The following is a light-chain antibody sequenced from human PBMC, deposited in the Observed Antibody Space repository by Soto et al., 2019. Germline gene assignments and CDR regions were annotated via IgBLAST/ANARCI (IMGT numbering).Light chain of an antibody. Sequence: EIVLTQSRGTLSLSRAARDTLSCRASQSVSNNYLAWYQQKPGQAPRLLIYGASNRATGIPDRFSGSGSGTDFTLTISRLEPEDFAVYYCQQYGSSGTFGQGTKVDIK. CDR2: GAS. CDR3: QQYGSSGT. V-gene: IGKV3-20*01. CDR1: QSVSNNY. J-gene: IGKJ1*01.